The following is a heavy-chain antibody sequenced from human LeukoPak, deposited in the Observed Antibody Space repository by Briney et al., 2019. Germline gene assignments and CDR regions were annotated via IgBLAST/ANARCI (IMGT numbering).Heavy chain of an antibody. Sequence: SVKVSCKASGYTFTSYDINWVRQAPGQGLEWMGRIIPILGIANYAQKFQGRVTITADKSTSTAYMELSSLRSEDTAVYYCARDRIQLWSYESWGQGTLVTVSS. CDR1: GYTFTSYD. CDR3: ARDRIQLWSYES. D-gene: IGHD5-18*01. CDR2: IIPILGIA. V-gene: IGHV1-69*04. J-gene: IGHJ4*02.